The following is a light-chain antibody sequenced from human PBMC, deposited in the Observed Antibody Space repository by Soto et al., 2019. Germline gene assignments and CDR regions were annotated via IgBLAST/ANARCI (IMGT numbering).Light chain of an antibody. CDR3: QQYANLIT. J-gene: IGKJ5*01. V-gene: IGKV1-33*01. CDR2: DAS. Sequence: DIQMTQSPSSLSASVGDRVTITCQASQDISNSLNWYQQKPGKAPKLLIYDASNLEAGVPSRFSGSGSGTDFTLTISSLQPEDFATYCCQQYANLITFGQGTRLEIK. CDR1: QDISNS.